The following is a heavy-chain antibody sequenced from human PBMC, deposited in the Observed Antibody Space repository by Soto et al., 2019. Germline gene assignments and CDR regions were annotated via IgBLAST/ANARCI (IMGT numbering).Heavy chain of an antibody. CDR1: GYTFISHS. Sequence: QIQLVQSGGEVKKPGASVKVSCKSSGYTFISHSITWVRQAPGQGLEWMGRISAYNGNTNYAQKLQGRVTMTTDTSTSNAYMELRSLRSDDTAVYYCARGAFCGGAPGCRDMDVWGQGTTVTVSS. CDR2: ISAYNGNT. CDR3: ARGAFCGGAPGCRDMDV. V-gene: IGHV1-18*01. J-gene: IGHJ6*02. D-gene: IGHD2-21*01.